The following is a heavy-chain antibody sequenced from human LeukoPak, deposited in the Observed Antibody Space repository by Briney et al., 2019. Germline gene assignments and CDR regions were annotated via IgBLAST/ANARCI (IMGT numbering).Heavy chain of an antibody. V-gene: IGHV3-30-3*01. D-gene: IGHD4-17*01. CDR1: GFTFSSYA. J-gene: IGHJ4*02. CDR2: ISYDGSNK. Sequence: QPGGSLRLSCAASGFTFSSYAMHWVRQAPGKGLEWVAVISYDGSNKYYADSVKGRFTISRDNSKNTLYLQMNSLRAEDTAVYYCAKEGMTTVTPVDYWGQGTLVTVSS. CDR3: AKEGMTTVTPVDY.